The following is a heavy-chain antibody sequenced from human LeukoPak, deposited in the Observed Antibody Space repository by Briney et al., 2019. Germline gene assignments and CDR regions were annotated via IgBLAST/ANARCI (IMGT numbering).Heavy chain of an antibody. J-gene: IGHJ5*02. CDR1: GDSFSSNSVT. Sequence: SQTLSLTCAISGDSFSSNSVTWNWIRQSPSRGLEWLGRTYYRSTWYNDYAVSVRGRITVNPDTSKNQFSLHLNSVTPEDTAVYYCARRLTQYDCFDPWGQGILVTISS. V-gene: IGHV6-1*01. D-gene: IGHD2-2*01. CDR2: TYYRSTWYN. CDR3: ARRLTQYDCFDP.